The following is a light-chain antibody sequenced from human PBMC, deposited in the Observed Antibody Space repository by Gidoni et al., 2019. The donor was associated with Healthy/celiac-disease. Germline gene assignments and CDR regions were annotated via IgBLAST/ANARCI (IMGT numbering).Light chain of an antibody. CDR1: SSNIGSNY. J-gene: IGLJ2*01. CDR3: AAWDDSLSGYVV. Sequence: QSVLTQPPSASGTPGQRVTISCSGRSSNIGSNYVYWYQPLPGTAPKLLIYRNNQRPSGVPDRFSGSKSGTSASLAISGLRTEDEADYYCAAWDDSLSGYVVFGGGTKLTVL. CDR2: RNN. V-gene: IGLV1-47*01.